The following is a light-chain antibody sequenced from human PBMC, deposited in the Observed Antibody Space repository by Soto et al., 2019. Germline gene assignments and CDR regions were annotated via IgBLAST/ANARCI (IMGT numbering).Light chain of an antibody. V-gene: IGKV1-39*01. J-gene: IGKJ4*01. Sequence: EIEITQYPTSQSASVGDRFSITIHATQSIITYLNWYQQKTGKAPSLLIYAASSLQSGVPSRFSGSGSGTDFTLTISSLQPEDFATYYCQQCYSTPLTFGEGTKVDI. CDR1: QSIITY. CDR2: AAS. CDR3: QQCYSTPLT.